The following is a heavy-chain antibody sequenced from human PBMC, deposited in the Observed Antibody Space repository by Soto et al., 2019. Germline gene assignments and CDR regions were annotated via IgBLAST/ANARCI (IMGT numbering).Heavy chain of an antibody. V-gene: IGHV3-33*01. CDR3: ARDPVDGGWTDY. CDR2: IWYDGSNK. D-gene: IGHD6-19*01. CDR1: GFTFSSYG. J-gene: IGHJ4*02. Sequence: QVQLVESGGGVVQPGRSLRLSCAASGFTFSSYGMHWVRQAPGKGLEWVAVIWYDGSNKYYADSVKGRFTISRDNSKNTLYLQMNSLRAEDTAVYYCARDPVDGGWTDYWGQGTLVAVSS.